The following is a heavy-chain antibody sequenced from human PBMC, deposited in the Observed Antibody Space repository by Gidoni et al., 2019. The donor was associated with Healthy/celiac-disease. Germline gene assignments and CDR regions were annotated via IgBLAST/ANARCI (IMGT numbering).Heavy chain of an antibody. Sequence: YSGSTYYNPSLKSLVTISVDTSKNQFSLKLSSVTAADTTVYYCARTSVVAARHRYFDYWGQGTLVTVSS. CDR3: ARTSVVAARHRYFDY. J-gene: IGHJ4*02. V-gene: IGHV4-31*01. D-gene: IGHD6-6*01. CDR2: YSGST.